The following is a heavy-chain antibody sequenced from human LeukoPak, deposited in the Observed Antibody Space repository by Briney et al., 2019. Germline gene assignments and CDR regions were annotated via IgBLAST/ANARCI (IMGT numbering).Heavy chain of an antibody. Sequence: GGYLRLSCAASGFTFSNAWMSWVRQAPGKGLEWGGRIKSKTDGGTTDYAAPVKGRFTISRDDSKNTLYLQMNSLKTEDTAVYYCTTDSLSTRWLDGGFDFDYWGQGTLVTVSS. V-gene: IGHV3-15*01. CDR2: IKSKTDGGTT. CDR1: GFTFSNAW. D-gene: IGHD6-19*01. J-gene: IGHJ4*02. CDR3: TTDSLSTRWLDGGFDFDY.